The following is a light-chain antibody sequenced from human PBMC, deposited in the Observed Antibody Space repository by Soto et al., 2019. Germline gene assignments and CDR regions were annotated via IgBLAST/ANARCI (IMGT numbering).Light chain of an antibody. V-gene: IGKV1-27*01. CDR2: SAS. J-gene: IGKJ4*01. CDR1: QDISNY. CDR3: QKYDGVPLT. Sequence: DIQMTQSPSSLSASVGDRVTITCRASQDISNYLAWYQQKPEKVPKLLIYSASTLQSGVPSRFSGSESGTDFTLTISSLQPEDVATYYCQKYDGVPLTFGGGTKVEIK.